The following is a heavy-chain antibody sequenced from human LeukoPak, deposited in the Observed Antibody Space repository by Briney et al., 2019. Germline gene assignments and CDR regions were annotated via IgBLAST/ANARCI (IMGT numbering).Heavy chain of an antibody. CDR3: AKGYCSSTSCYRSFDY. V-gene: IGHV3-23*01. CDR1: GFTFSSYA. J-gene: IGHJ4*02. Sequence: EPGGSLRLSCAASGFTFSSYAMSWVRQAPGKGLEWVSAISGSGGSTYYADSVKGRFTISRDNSKNTLYLQMNSLRAEDTAVYYCAKGYCSSTSCYRSFDYWGQGTPVTVSS. CDR2: ISGSGGST. D-gene: IGHD2-2*01.